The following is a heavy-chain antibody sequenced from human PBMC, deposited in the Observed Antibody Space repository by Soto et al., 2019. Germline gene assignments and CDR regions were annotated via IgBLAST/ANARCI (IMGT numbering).Heavy chain of an antibody. Sequence: PGGSLRLSYAASGFTFSGYGMHWVRQAPGKGLEWVAVIWYDGSNKYYADSVKGRFTISRDNSKNTLYLQMNSLRAEDTAVYHCARDPGAIMITFLGTPHRPLDYWGQGTFVT. CDR1: GFTFSGYG. CDR3: ARDPGAIMITFLGTPHRPLDY. D-gene: IGHD3-16*01. J-gene: IGHJ4*02. V-gene: IGHV3-33*01. CDR2: IWYDGSNK.